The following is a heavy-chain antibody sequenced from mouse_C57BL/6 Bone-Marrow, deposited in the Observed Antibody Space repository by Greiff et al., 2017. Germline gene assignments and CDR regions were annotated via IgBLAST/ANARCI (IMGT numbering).Heavy chain of an antibody. CDR1: GYTFTSYW. CDR3: ARGDRYCDV. J-gene: IGHJ1*03. CDR2: IDPSDSYT. Sequence: QVQLQQPGAELVMPGASVKLSCKASGYTFTSYWMHWVKQRPGQGLEWIGEIDPSDSYTNYNQKFKGKSTLTVDKSSSTAYMQLSSLTSEDSAVYDCARGDRYCDVWGTGTTVTVSA. V-gene: IGHV1-69*01.